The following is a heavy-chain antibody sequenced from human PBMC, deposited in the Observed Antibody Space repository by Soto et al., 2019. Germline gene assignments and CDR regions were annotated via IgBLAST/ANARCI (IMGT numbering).Heavy chain of an antibody. J-gene: IGHJ6*02. D-gene: IGHD5-12*01. V-gene: IGHV3-74*01. CDR3: ARGLRNYYGVDV. Sequence: EVPVVESGGGLVQPGGSLRLSCIASGFTFSSHWMHWVRQAPGKGLVWVSRVKYDGRTTNYADSVKGRFTISRDNAKNTVYLQMNSLRAEDTGVYYCARGLRNYYGVDVWGQGTTVTVSS. CDR2: VKYDGRTT. CDR1: GFTFSSHW.